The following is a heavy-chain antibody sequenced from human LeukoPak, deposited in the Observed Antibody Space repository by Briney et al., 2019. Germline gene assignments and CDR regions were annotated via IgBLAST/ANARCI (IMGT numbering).Heavy chain of an antibody. CDR2: INYSGST. CDR3: ARAVLLHWFDP. CDR1: GGSFSTYY. J-gene: IGHJ5*02. D-gene: IGHD2/OR15-2a*01. Sequence: ASETLSLTCTVSGGSFSTYYWSWIRQPPGKGLEWIGYINYSGSTTYSPSLKSRVTISVDTSKNQFSLKLSSVTAADTAVYYCARAVLLHWFDPWGQGTLVTVSS. V-gene: IGHV4-59*08.